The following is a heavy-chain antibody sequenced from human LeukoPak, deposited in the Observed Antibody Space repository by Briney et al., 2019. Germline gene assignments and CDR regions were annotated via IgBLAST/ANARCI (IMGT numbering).Heavy chain of an antibody. J-gene: IGHJ4*02. CDR1: GFTFSSYG. V-gene: IGHV3-30*02. CDR2: IRYDGSNK. D-gene: IGHD3-10*01. CDR3: ARDQGFGEFFDY. Sequence: GGSLRLSCAASGFTFSSYGMHWVRQAPGKGLEWVAFIRYDGSNKYYADSVKGRFTISRDNAKNSLYLQMNSLRAEDTAVYYCARDQGFGEFFDYWGQGTLVTVSS.